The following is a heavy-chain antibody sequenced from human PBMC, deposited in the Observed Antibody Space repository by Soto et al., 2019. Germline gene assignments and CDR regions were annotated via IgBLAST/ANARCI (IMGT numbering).Heavy chain of an antibody. CDR1: GVSISSYY. Sequence: QVQLQESGPGLVKPSETLSLTCTVSGVSISSYYWSWIRQPPGKGLEWVGYIYYSGSTHYNPSLKSRVTISVDTSKNLFSLKLSSVAAADTAVYYCARTLFGWGIWFDPWGQGTLVTVSS. D-gene: IGHD3-10*02. V-gene: IGHV4-59*01. CDR2: IYYSGST. J-gene: IGHJ5*02. CDR3: ARTLFGWGIWFDP.